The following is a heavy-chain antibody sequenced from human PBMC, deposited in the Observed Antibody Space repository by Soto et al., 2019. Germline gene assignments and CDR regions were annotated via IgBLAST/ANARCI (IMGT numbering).Heavy chain of an antibody. CDR2: ITGSGGSS. D-gene: IGHD1-26*01. V-gene: IGHV3-23*01. CDR1: GFTFSRYA. CDR3: AKDPPSGSDY. Sequence: EVQVLESGGGLGQRGGSLRLSCAASGFTFSRYAMTWVRQAPGKGLEWVSTITGSGGSSYYADSVKGRFTVSRDNSKNKLYLQMTSLRAEDTAVYYCAKDPPSGSDYWGQGTLVTVSS. J-gene: IGHJ4*02.